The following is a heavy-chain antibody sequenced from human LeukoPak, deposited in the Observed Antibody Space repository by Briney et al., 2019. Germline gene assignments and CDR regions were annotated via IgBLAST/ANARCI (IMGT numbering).Heavy chain of an antibody. CDR2: INPNSGGT. D-gene: IGHD6-19*01. CDR1: GYTFTGYY. J-gene: IGHJ4*02. CDR3: ARSKDSSGWTLYY. V-gene: IGHV1-2*06. Sequence: WASVKVSCKASGYTFTGYYMHWVRQAPGQGLEWMGRINPNSGGTNYAQKFQGRVTMTRDTSISTAYMELSRLRSDDTAVYYCARSKDSSGWTLYYWGQGTLVTVSS.